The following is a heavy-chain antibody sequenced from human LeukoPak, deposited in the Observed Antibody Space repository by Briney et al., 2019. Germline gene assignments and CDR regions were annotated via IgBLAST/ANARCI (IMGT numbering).Heavy chain of an antibody. Sequence: SETLSLTCAVYGGSFRGYYWSWIRQPPGKGLEGIGEINHSGSTNYNPSLKSRVTISLDTSMKKFSLKLNSVTAADTAVYYCASTERCSTTCPLDYWGQGTLVTVSS. J-gene: IGHJ4*02. D-gene: IGHD2-2*01. V-gene: IGHV4-34*01. CDR3: ASTERCSTTCPLDY. CDR2: INHSGST. CDR1: GGSFRGYY.